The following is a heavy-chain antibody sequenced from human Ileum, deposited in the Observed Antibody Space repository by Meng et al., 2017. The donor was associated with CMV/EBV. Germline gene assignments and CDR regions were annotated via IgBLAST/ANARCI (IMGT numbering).Heavy chain of an antibody. J-gene: IGHJ3*01. CDR2: ISNDGSNK. D-gene: IGHD2-8*02. V-gene: IGHV3-30*18. CDR3: AKDSRNTGFGAFDG. Sequence: SRFAFIYYGMHWVRHAPGKGLEWVTTISNDGSNKYYADAVQGRFTISRDNSKNTLSLQMNSLRDEDTAVYYCAKDSRNTGFGAFDGWGQGTMVTVSS. CDR1: RFAFIYYG.